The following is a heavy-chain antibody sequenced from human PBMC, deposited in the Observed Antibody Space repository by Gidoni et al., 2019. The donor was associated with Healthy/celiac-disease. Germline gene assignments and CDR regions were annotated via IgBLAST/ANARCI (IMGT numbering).Heavy chain of an antibody. CDR3: ARVRYYGSGSYYDFDY. J-gene: IGHJ4*02. CDR2: IYQSGST. Sequence: QVQLQESGPGLVKPSGTLSLTCAVSGGSISSSNWWRWVRQPPGTGLEWIGEIYQSGSTNYNPSLKSRVTISVDKSKNQFSLKLSSVTAADTAVYYCARVRYYGSGSYYDFDYWGQGTLVTVSS. D-gene: IGHD3-10*01. V-gene: IGHV4-4*02. CDR1: GGSISSSNW.